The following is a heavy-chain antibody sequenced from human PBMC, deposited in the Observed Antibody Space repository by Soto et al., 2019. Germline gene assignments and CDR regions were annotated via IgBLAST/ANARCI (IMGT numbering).Heavy chain of an antibody. CDR2: ISSSSSYI. V-gene: IGHV3-21*01. Sequence: PGGSLRLSCAASGFTFSSYSMNWVRQAPGKGLEWVSSISSSSSYIYYADSVKGRFTISRDNAKNSLYLQMNSLRAEDTAVYYCARDPGVGLEPDYFDYWGQGTLVTVS. CDR1: GFTFSSYS. CDR3: ARDPGVGLEPDYFDY. J-gene: IGHJ4*02. D-gene: IGHD1-1*01.